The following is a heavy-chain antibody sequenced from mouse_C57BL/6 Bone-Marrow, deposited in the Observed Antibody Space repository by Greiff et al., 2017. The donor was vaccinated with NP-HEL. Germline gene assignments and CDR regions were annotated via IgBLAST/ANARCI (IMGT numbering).Heavy chain of an antibody. V-gene: IGHV1-59*01. J-gene: IGHJ2*01. CDR3: ARSPFIYYYGRDYFDY. D-gene: IGHD1-1*01. CDR2: IDPSDSYT. CDR1: GYTFTSYW. Sequence: VQLQQPGAELVRPGTSVKLSCKASGYTFTSYWMHWVKQRPGQGLEWIGVIDPSDSYTNYNQKFKGKATLTVDTSSSTAYMQRSSLTSEDSAVYYCARSPFIYYYGRDYFDYWGQGTTLTVSS.